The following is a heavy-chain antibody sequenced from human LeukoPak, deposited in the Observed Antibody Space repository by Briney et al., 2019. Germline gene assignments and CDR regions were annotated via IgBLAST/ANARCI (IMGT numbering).Heavy chain of an antibody. D-gene: IGHD6-13*01. CDR2: ISGSGGNT. V-gene: IGHV3-23*01. J-gene: IGHJ4*02. CDR3: AKDFKGLTIVAAGSFDY. Sequence: GALRLSCADSGFTFSSSAMISFRQAARGEVEWVSAISGSGGNTYYADSVKGRFTITRDNSKNRVYLQMDSLRAEDTAVYHCAKDFKGLTIVAAGSFDYWGQGTVLTV. CDR1: GFTFSSSA.